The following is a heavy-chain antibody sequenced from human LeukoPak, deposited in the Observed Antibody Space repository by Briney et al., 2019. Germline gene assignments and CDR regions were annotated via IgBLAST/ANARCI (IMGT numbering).Heavy chain of an antibody. CDR1: GDSISSGDYY. CDR2: ISSSGST. CDR3: ARAHDYSNEFYYYYMDV. J-gene: IGHJ6*03. Sequence: PSETLSVTCTVSGDSISSGDYYWSWIRQPAGKGLEWIGRISSSGSTNYNPSLKSRVTISVDTSKNQFSLKLSSVTAADTAVYYCARAHDYSNEFYYYYMDVWGKGTTVTVSS. V-gene: IGHV4-61*02. D-gene: IGHD4-11*01.